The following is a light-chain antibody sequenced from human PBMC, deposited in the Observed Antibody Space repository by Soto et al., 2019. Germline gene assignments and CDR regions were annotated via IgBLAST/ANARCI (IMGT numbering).Light chain of an antibody. J-gene: IGKJ1*01. CDR2: GAF. V-gene: IGKV3-15*01. CDR3: QQYHNWPA. Sequence: EIVLTQSPGTLSLSPGERAALSCRASQSVDSSYLAWYQQKPGQAPRLLIYGAFTRATGIPARFSGSGSGTEFTLTISSLQSEDFAVYYCQQYHNWPAFGQGTKVDIK. CDR1: QSVDSSY.